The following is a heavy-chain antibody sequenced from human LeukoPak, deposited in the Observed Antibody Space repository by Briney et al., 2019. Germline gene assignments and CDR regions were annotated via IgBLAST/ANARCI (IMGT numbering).Heavy chain of an antibody. J-gene: IGHJ4*02. Sequence: GGSLRLSCAASLVTFDNYAMTWVRQAPGKGLEWVSTISDSGGSAYYIDSVKGRFTISRDNSKNTLYLQMNSLRDEDTAIYYCALSGFGERDHWGQGALVTVPS. CDR3: ALSGFGERDH. CDR1: LVTFDNYA. V-gene: IGHV3-23*01. CDR2: ISDSGGSA. D-gene: IGHD5-12*01.